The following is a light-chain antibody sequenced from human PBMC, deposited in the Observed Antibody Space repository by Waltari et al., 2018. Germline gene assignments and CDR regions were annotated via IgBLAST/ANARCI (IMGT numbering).Light chain of an antibody. J-gene: IGKJ4*01. Sequence: DIQMTQSPSSLSASVGDRVTISCRASQGIRNFLVWYHQKLGNAPKLLLYEASRLQSGVPSRFSGSESGTDYTLTISSLQPEDFGTYYCQQYHTNPLTFGGGTKVEI. CDR1: QGIRNF. V-gene: IGKV1-NL1*01. CDR2: EAS. CDR3: QQYHTNPLT.